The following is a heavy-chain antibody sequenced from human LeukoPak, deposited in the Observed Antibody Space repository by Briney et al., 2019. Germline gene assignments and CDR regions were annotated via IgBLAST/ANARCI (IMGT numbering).Heavy chain of an antibody. CDR3: ANPLGVVVTAPPVW. J-gene: IGHJ4*02. CDR2: ISGSGGST. Sequence: GGSLRLSCAASGFTFSSYAMSWVRQAPGKGLEWVSAISGSGGSTYYADSVKGRFTISRDNSKNTLYLQMNSLRAEDTAVYYCANPLGVVVTAPPVWWGRGTLVTVSS. D-gene: IGHD2-21*02. V-gene: IGHV3-23*01. CDR1: GFTFSSYA.